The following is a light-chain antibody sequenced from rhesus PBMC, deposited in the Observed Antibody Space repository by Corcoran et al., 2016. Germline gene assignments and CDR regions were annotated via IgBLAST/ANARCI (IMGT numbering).Light chain of an antibody. CDR3: QHNHGFPYS. J-gene: IGKJ2*01. CDR2: KAS. Sequence: DIQLTQSPSSLSASVGDRVTITCRASADINKNLNWYQQKPGKAPQLLIYKASNLQSGVPSRFSGSGSGTDYTFTISGLQSEDVSTYYCQHNHGFPYSFGQGTKVEI. CDR1: ADINKN. V-gene: IGKV1-74*01.